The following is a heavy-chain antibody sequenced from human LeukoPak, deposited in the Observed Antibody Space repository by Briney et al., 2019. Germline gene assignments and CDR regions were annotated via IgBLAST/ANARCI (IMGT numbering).Heavy chain of an antibody. D-gene: IGHD6-25*01. J-gene: IGHJ5*02. Sequence: ASVKVSCKASGYTFTSYGISWVRQAPGQGLEWMGWISAYNGNTNYAQKFQGRVTITADESTSTAYMELSSLRSEDTAVYYCARDHLPHFGRLPKKAFIVDGFDPWGQGTLVTVSS. V-gene: IGHV1-18*01. CDR3: ARDHLPHFGRLPKKAFIVDGFDP. CDR1: GYTFTSYG. CDR2: ISAYNGNT.